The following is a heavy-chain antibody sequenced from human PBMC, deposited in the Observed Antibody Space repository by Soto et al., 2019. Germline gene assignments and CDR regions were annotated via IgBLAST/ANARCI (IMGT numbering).Heavy chain of an antibody. J-gene: IGHJ4*02. Sequence: QITLKESGPTLVKPTQTLTLTCTFSGFSLSTSGVGVGWIRQPPGKALEWLALIYWDDAKHYSPSLKSRLTITKDTSKNQVVLTMTNMDPVDTATNYCAHKGGGDRILDYWGQGTLVTVSS. CDR3: AHKGGGDRILDY. CDR1: GFSLSTSGVG. D-gene: IGHD3-16*01. V-gene: IGHV2-5*02. CDR2: IYWDDAK.